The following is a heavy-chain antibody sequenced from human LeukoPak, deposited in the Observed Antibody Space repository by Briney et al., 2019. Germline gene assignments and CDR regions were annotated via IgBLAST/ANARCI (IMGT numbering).Heavy chain of an antibody. Sequence: GGSLRLSCAASGFTFSSYEMNWVRQAPGKGLEWVSYISSSGSTIYYADSVKGRSTISRDNAKNSLYLQMNSLRAEDTAVYYCARVSAAAGTFDYWGQGTLVTVSS. CDR1: GFTFSSYE. CDR3: ARVSAAAGTFDY. J-gene: IGHJ4*02. CDR2: ISSSGSTI. V-gene: IGHV3-48*03. D-gene: IGHD6-13*01.